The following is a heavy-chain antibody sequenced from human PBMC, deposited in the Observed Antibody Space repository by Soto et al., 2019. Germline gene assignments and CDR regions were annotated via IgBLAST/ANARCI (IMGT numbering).Heavy chain of an antibody. D-gene: IGHD1-26*01. CDR2: INQSGGT. Sequence: QVQLQHWGAGLLKPSETLSLTCAVYGGSFSGYYWSWIRQPPGKGLEWIGEINQSGGTNYNPSLKSRVTISVDTSKNQFSLKLSSVTAADTAVYYCARGRLGGAADWGQGTLVTVSS. V-gene: IGHV4-34*01. CDR1: GGSFSGYY. CDR3: ARGRLGGAAD. J-gene: IGHJ4*02.